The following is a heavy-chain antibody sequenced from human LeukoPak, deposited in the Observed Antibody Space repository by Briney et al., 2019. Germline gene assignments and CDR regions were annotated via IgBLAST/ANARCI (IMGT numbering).Heavy chain of an antibody. D-gene: IGHD3-3*02. V-gene: IGHV4-59*05. CDR1: GGSISSYY. CDR3: ARRVNVIYAFDI. J-gene: IGHJ3*02. Sequence: SETLSLTCTVSGGSISSYYWSWIRQPPGKGLEWIGSIYYSGSTYYNPSLKSRVTISIDTSKNQFSLKLSSVTAADTAVYYCARRVNVIYAFDIWGQGTMVTVSS. CDR2: IYYSGST.